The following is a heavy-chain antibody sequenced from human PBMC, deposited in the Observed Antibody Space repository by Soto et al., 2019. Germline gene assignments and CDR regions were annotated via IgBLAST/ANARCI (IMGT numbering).Heavy chain of an antibody. V-gene: IGHV3-23*01. Sequence: EVQALESGGGLVQPGGSLRLSCAASGFTFSSYAMNWVRQSPGKGLEWVGSIRGSGSSAYYPASVEGRFTISRDNSKNTLYLQMNTRRAEDTAVSYCAKRVGDYDSRYHYHLDVWGKGTTVTVSS. CDR3: AKRVGDYDSRYHYHLDV. CDR1: GFTFSSYA. CDR2: IRGSGSSA. J-gene: IGHJ6*03. D-gene: IGHD3-16*01.